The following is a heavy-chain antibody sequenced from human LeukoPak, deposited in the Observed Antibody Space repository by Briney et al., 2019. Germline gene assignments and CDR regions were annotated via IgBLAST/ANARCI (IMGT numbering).Heavy chain of an antibody. V-gene: IGHV3-30*02. J-gene: IGHJ6*03. CDR1: GFTFSSYD. Sequence: GGSLRLSCAASGFTFSSYDIHWVRQAPGKGLEWVAFIRYDGSNKYYADSVRGRFTISRDNSRNTLYLQMNSLRAEDTALYYCAKDGDTVSGTYFFDMDVWGKGTTVTISS. CDR2: IRYDGSNK. CDR3: AKDGDTVSGTYFFDMDV. D-gene: IGHD1-26*01.